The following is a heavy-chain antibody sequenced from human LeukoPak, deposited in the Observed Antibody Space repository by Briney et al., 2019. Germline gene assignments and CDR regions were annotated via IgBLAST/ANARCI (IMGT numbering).Heavy chain of an antibody. V-gene: IGHV4-59*01. CDR3: ATMSGGAFDI. Sequence: SETLSLTCSVSGGSISTYYWSWIRQNPGKELEWIGYIYYTGSTNYNPALKSRVIVSVDTSKNEISLKLTSVTAADTAVYYCATMSGGAFDIWGQGTMVTVSS. CDR1: GGSISTYY. J-gene: IGHJ3*02. CDR2: IYYTGST. D-gene: IGHD2-15*01.